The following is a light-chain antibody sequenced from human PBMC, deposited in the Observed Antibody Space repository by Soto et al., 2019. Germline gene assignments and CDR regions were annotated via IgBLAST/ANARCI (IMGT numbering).Light chain of an antibody. Sequence: SALTQPASVSGSPGQSITISCTGTSSDVGSYNLVSWYQQHPGKAPKLMISEGNKRPSGISNRFSGSKSGNTASLTISGLQAEDEADYYCCSFATSGTWVFGGGTQLTVL. J-gene: IGLJ3*02. CDR3: CSFATSGTWV. CDR1: SSDVGSYNL. V-gene: IGLV2-23*01. CDR2: EGN.